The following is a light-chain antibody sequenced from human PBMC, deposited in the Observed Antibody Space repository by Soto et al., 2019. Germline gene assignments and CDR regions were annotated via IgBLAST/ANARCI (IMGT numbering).Light chain of an antibody. Sequence: SYELTQPPSVSVAPGQTARITCGGDNIGSRSVHWYQQRPGQAPVLVVYDDRDRPSGIPDRFSGSNSGNTATPTISRVEAGDEADLYCQVWINDHLVFGVETK. CDR2: DDR. CDR1: NIGSRS. J-gene: IGLJ3*02. V-gene: IGLV3-21*02. CDR3: QVWINDHLV.